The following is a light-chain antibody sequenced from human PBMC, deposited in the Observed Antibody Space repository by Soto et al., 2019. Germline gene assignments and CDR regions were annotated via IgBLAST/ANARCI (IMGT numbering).Light chain of an antibody. CDR2: KAS. CDR1: QSISHW. J-gene: IGKJ4*01. Sequence: DIQMTQSPSTLSASVGDRVTITCRASQSISHWLAWYQQKPGKAPNLLIYKASSLESGVPSSFSGSGSGTEFTLTISSLQPDDFAIYYCQQYESFPLTFGGGTRVEIK. V-gene: IGKV1-5*03. CDR3: QQYESFPLT.